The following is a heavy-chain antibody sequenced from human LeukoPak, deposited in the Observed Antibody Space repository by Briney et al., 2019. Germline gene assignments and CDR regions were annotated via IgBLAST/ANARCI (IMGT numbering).Heavy chain of an antibody. J-gene: IGHJ4*02. V-gene: IGHV4-30-2*01. D-gene: IGHD3-22*01. CDR3: ARGGNYYDSSGYYLDSDY. CDR2: TYHSGST. CDR1: GGSTSSGGYS. Sequence: SETLSLTCAVSGGSTSSGGYSWSWIRQPPGKGLEWIGYTYHSGSTYYNPSLKSRVTISVDRSKNQFSLKLSSMTAADTAVYYCARGGNYYDSSGYYLDSDYWGQGTLVTVSS.